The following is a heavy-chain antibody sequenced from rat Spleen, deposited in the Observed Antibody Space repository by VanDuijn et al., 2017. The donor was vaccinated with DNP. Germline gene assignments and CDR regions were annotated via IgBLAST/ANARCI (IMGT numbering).Heavy chain of an antibody. CDR1: GFSLSSYG. V-gene: IGHV2S8*01. CDR3: TNPTTEGLY. Sequence: QVQLKESGPDLVQPSQTLSLTCTVSGFSLSSYGVSWVRQPPGKGLEWIAAISSGGSTYYNSALKSRLSISRDTSKSQVFLKMNSLQTEDTAIYFCTNPTTEGLYWGQGVMVTVSS. CDR2: ISSGGST. J-gene: IGHJ2*01. D-gene: IGHD1-11*01.